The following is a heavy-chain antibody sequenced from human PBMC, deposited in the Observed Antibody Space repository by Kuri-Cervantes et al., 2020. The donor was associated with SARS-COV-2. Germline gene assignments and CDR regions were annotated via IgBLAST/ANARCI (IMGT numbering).Heavy chain of an antibody. Sequence: GGSLKISCAASGFTFSSYWMSWVRQAPGKGLEWVANIKQDGSEKYYVDSVKGRFTISRDNAKNSLYLQMNSLRAEDTAVYYCARDAHMVRFLEWLLTFGYFDLWGRGTLVTVSS. J-gene: IGHJ2*01. CDR3: ARDAHMVRFLEWLLTFGYFDL. D-gene: IGHD3-3*01. V-gene: IGHV3-7*01. CDR2: IKQDGSEK. CDR1: GFTFSSYW.